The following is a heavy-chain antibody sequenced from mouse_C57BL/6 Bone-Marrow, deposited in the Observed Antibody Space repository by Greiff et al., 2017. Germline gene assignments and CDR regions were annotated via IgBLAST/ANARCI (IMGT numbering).Heavy chain of an antibody. Sequence: VQLQQSGPELVKPGASVKISCKASGYAFSSSWMNWVTQRPGKGLEWLGRIYPGDGDTNYNGKFKGKATLTADKSSSTAYMQLSSLTSEDSAVYFCARPFFAYWGQGTLVTVSA. CDR2: IYPGDGDT. CDR1: GYAFSSSW. V-gene: IGHV1-82*01. J-gene: IGHJ3*01. CDR3: ARPFFAY.